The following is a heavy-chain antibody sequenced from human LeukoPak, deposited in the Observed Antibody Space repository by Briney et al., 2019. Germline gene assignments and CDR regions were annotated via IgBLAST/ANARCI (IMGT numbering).Heavy chain of an antibody. CDR3: ARVDTAMAIFDY. V-gene: IGHV3-13*01. CDR2: IGTAGDT. CDR1: GFTFSSYD. J-gene: IGHJ4*02. Sequence: GGSLRLSCAASGFTFSSYDMLWVRQATGKGLEWVSSIGTAGDTYYPSSVKGRFTISRENAKNSLYLQMNSLRAEDTAVYYCARVDTAMAIFDYWGQGTLVTVSS. D-gene: IGHD5-18*01.